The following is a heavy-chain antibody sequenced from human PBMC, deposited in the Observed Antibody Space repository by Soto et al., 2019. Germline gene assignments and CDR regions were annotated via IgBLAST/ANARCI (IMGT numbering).Heavy chain of an antibody. D-gene: IGHD2-8*01. J-gene: IGHJ4*02. V-gene: IGHV4-39*01. CDR3: ARQDIVLMVYANDY. Sequence: SETLSLTCIVSGGSISSSSYYWGWIRQPPGKGLEWIGSIYYSGSTYYNPSLKSRVTISVDTSKNQFSLKLSSVTAADTAVYYCARQDIVLMVYANDYWGQGTLVTVSS. CDR2: IYYSGST. CDR1: GGSISSSSYY.